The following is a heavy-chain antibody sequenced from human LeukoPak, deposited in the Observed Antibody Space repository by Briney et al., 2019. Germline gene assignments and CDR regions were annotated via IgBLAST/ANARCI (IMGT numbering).Heavy chain of an antibody. CDR1: GFSFSSYA. CDR2: ISGSGDTT. J-gene: IGHJ4*02. V-gene: IGHV3-23*01. Sequence: QSGGSLRLFCAASGFSFSSYAMSWVRQAPGKGLQWVSAISGSGDTTYSADSVKGRFTISRDNSKNTLYLQMNSLRAEDTAVDYCAKDTVDTRITMIVVVTTGAFDYWGQGTLVTVSS. D-gene: IGHD3-22*01. CDR3: AKDTVDTRITMIVVVTTGAFDY.